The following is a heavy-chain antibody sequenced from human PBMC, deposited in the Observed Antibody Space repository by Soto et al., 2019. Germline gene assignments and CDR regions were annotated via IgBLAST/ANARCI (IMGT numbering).Heavy chain of an antibody. V-gene: IGHV1-69*02. Sequence: SVKVSCKASGGTFSSYTISWVRQAPGQGLEWMGRIIPILGIANYAQKFQGRVTITADKSTSTAYMELSSLRSEDTAVYYCASHGSGSYPLDYWGQGTLVTVSS. CDR1: GGTFSSYT. D-gene: IGHD3-10*01. J-gene: IGHJ4*02. CDR3: ASHGSGSYPLDY. CDR2: IIPILGIA.